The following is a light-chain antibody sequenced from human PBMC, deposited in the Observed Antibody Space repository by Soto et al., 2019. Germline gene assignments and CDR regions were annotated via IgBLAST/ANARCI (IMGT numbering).Light chain of an antibody. J-gene: IGKJ3*01. V-gene: IGKV3-20*01. Sequence: EIVLTQSPGTLSLSPGERATLSCRASQNINSRYLAWYQQKPGQAPRLLIYGTSSSATGIQDRFSGSGSGTDFTLTISRLEPEDFAVYYCQQFGSSPGFTFGPGTKVDIK. CDR1: QNINSRY. CDR3: QQFGSSPGFT. CDR2: GTS.